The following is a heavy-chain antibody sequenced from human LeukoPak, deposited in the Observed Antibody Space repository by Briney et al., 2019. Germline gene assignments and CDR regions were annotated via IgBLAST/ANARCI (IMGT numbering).Heavy chain of an antibody. CDR1: GGSISSSSYF. D-gene: IGHD1-26*01. CDR2: IYYSGST. CDR3: SRESGAFCPFGY. J-gene: IGHJ4*02. V-gene: IGHV4-39*07. Sequence: SETLSLTCTVSGGSISSSSYFCGWIRQPPGKGLEWIGTIYYSGSTYYNPSLNGRVTMSLDESSNQLSLNLTSVTAADTAIYYCSRESGAFCPFGYWGQGTLVIVPS.